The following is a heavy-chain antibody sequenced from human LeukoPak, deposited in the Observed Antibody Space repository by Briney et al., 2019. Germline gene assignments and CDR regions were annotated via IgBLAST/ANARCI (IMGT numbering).Heavy chain of an antibody. D-gene: IGHD2-8*01. Sequence: SETLSLTCAVYGGSFSGYYWSWIRQPPGKGLEWIGEINHSGSTNYNPSLKSRVTISVDTSKNQFSLKLSSVTAADTAVYYCARILMVYATGIDPWGQGTLVTVSS. CDR3: ARILMVYATGIDP. CDR1: GGSFSGYY. V-gene: IGHV4-34*01. CDR2: INHSGST. J-gene: IGHJ5*02.